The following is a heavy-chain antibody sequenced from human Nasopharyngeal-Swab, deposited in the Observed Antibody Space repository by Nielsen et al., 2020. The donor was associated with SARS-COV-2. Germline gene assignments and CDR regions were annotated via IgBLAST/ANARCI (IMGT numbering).Heavy chain of an antibody. Sequence: GGSLRLSCAASGFTFDDYAMHWVRQPPGKGLEWVSLISGDGGSTYYADSVKGRFTISRDNSKNSLYLQMNSLRAEDTALYYCAKTYSSSWYRRHAFDIWGQGTMVTVSS. CDR1: GFTFDDYA. CDR3: AKTYSSSWYRRHAFDI. J-gene: IGHJ3*02. D-gene: IGHD6-13*01. V-gene: IGHV3-43*02. CDR2: ISGDGGST.